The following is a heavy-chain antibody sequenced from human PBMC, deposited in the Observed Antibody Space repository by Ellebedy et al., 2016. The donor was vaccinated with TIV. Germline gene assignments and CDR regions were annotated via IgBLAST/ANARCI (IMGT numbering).Heavy chain of an antibody. Sequence: GESLKISCAASGFTFSTYWMGWVRQAAGKGLEWVANTKQDGSEKYYVDSVKGRFTISRDNSKNTLYLQMISLRAEDTAVYYCAKDRRGSSGWYKTYYYYGMDVWGQGTTVTVSS. V-gene: IGHV3-7*01. CDR3: AKDRRGSSGWYKTYYYYGMDV. D-gene: IGHD6-19*01. CDR2: TKQDGSEK. CDR1: GFTFSTYW. J-gene: IGHJ6*02.